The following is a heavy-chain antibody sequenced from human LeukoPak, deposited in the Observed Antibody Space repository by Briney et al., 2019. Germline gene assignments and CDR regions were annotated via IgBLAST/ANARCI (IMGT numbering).Heavy chain of an antibody. Sequence: ASVKVSCKASGGTFSSYAISWVRQAPGQGLEWMGGIIPIFGTANYAQKFQGRVTITTDESTSTAYMELSSLRSEDTAVYYCATASPAVMFWDAFDIWGQGTMVTVSS. V-gene: IGHV1-69*05. J-gene: IGHJ3*02. CDR3: ATASPAVMFWDAFDI. CDR2: IIPIFGTA. D-gene: IGHD3-3*01. CDR1: GGTFSSYA.